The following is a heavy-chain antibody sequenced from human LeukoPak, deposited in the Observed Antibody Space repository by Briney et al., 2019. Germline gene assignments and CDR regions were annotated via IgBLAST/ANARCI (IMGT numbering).Heavy chain of an antibody. CDR2: INTDGSST. V-gene: IGHV3-74*01. CDR3: AKDLRGSYSNSYYYYMDV. J-gene: IGHJ6*03. CDR1: GFAFSSYW. Sequence: GGSLRLSCAASGFAFSSYWMHWVRQAPGKGLVWVSRINTDGSSTSYADSVKGRFTISRDNAKNTLYLQMNSLRAEDTAVYYCAKDLRGSYSNSYYYYMDVWGKGTTVTVSS. D-gene: IGHD1-26*01.